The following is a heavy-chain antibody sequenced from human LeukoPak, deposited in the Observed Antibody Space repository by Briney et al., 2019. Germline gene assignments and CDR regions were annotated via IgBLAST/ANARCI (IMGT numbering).Heavy chain of an antibody. D-gene: IGHD2-2*01. CDR2: IYYSGST. CDR1: GGSISSYY. CDR3: ARVATYCSSSSCSRLDWFDP. V-gene: IGHV4-59*01. J-gene: IGHJ5*02. Sequence: SETLSLTCTVSGGSISSYYWSWIRQPPGKGLEWIGYIYYSGSTNYNPSLKSRATISVDTSKNQFSLRLSSVTAADTAVYYCARVATYCSSSSCSRLDWFDPWGQGTLVTVSS.